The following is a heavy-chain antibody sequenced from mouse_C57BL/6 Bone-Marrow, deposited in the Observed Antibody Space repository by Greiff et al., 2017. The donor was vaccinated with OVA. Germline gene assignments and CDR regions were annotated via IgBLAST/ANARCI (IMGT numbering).Heavy chain of an antibody. Sequence: VQLQQSGAELARPGASVKLSCKASGYTFTSYGISWVKQRTGQGLEWIGEIYPRSGNTYYNEKFKGKATLTADKSSSTAYMELRSLTSEDSAVYFCAREGKIYGREVYRGQGTTLTVSS. D-gene: IGHD1-1*02. CDR1: GYTFTSYG. J-gene: IGHJ2*01. CDR3: AREGKIYGREVY. V-gene: IGHV1-81*01. CDR2: IYPRSGNT.